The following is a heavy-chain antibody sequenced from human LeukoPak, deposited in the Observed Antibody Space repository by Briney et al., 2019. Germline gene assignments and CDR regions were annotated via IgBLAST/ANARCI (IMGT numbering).Heavy chain of an antibody. CDR3: AWGQTGSYYDFWSGYLEFDY. V-gene: IGHV1-69*05. D-gene: IGHD3-3*01. Sequence: SVKVSCKASGGTFSSYAISWVRQAPGQGLEWMGGIIPIFGTANYAQKFQGRVTITTDESTSTAYMELSSLRSEDTAVYYSAWGQTGSYYDFWSGYLEFDYWGQGTLVTVSS. CDR2: IIPIFGTA. J-gene: IGHJ4*02. CDR1: GGTFSSYA.